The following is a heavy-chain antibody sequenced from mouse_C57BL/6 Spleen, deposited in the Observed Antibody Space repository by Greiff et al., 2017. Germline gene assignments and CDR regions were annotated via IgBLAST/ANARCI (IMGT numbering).Heavy chain of an antibody. CDR2: ISPSNGGT. CDR1: GYTFTSYW. J-gene: IGHJ4*01. D-gene: IGHD2-4*01. Sequence: VQLQQPGTELVKPGASVKLSCKASGYTFTSYWMHWVKQRPGQGLEWIGNISPSNGGTNYNEKFKSQATLTVDKSSSTAYMQLSSLTSEDSAVYYCARWDYDYEGYYAMGCWGKGASVAVSS. CDR3: ARWDYDYEGYYAMGC. V-gene: IGHV1-53*01.